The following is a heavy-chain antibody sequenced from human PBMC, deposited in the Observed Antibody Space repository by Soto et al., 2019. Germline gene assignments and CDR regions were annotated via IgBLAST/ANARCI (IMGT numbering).Heavy chain of an antibody. CDR2: ISDSGDRI. D-gene: IGHD3-16*02. CDR3: AKDRGIIVKAGDAFDV. V-gene: IGHV3-23*01. CDR1: GFTLSMSA. J-gene: IGHJ3*01. Sequence: EVQLMESGGGLVQPGGSLRLSCASSGFTLSMSAVNWVRQAPGKGLEWVSYISDSGDRIYYEDSVKCRFTISRDRSKNTVSVQMDSLRAEDTAVYYCAKDRGIIVKAGDAFDVWGQGTKVTVSS.